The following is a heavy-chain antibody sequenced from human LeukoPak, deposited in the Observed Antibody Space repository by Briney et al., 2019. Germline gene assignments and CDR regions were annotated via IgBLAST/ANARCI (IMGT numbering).Heavy chain of an antibody. CDR1: GGSISSSTW. D-gene: IGHD2-21*02. Sequence: SETLSLTCTVSGGSISSSTWWSWVRQPPGKGLEWIGYIYNSGNTNYNPSLKSRVTISIDTSKNQFSLRLSSVTAADTAVYYCARIGIVVVTPYFEYWGQGTLVTVSS. V-gene: IGHV4-4*02. J-gene: IGHJ4*02. CDR2: IYNSGNT. CDR3: ARIGIVVVTPYFEY.